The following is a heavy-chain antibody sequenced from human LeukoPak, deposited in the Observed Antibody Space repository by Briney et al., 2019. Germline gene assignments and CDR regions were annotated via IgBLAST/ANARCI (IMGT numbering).Heavy chain of an antibody. D-gene: IGHD1-26*01. CDR2: INSEGTST. Sequence: GGSLRLSCAASGFTFSSYWMHWVRQAPGRGLVCVSRINSEGTSTSYADSVKGRFTISRDNAKNTLYLQMNSLRAEDTAVYYCARAIHIVGALDIWGQGTMVTVSS. CDR1: GFTFSSYW. V-gene: IGHV3-74*01. J-gene: IGHJ3*02. CDR3: ARAIHIVGALDI.